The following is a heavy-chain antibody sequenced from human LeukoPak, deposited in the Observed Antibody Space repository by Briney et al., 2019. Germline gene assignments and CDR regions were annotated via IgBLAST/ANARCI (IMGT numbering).Heavy chain of an antibody. J-gene: IGHJ4*02. CDR1: GGSISSYY. CDR2: MYTSGST. V-gene: IGHV4-4*07. CDR3: AREQVGYYDSSGYYCYFDY. D-gene: IGHD3-22*01. Sequence: SETLSLTCTVSGGSISSYYWTWIRQPAGKGLEWIGRMYTSGSTNYNPSLKSRVTMSVDTSKNQFSLKMGSVTAADTAVYYCAREQVGYYDSSGYYCYFDYWGQGTLVTVSS.